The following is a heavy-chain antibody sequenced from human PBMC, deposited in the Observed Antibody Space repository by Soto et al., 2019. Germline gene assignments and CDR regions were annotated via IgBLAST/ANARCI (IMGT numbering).Heavy chain of an antibody. CDR2: IYYSGST. J-gene: IGHJ6*02. CDR1: GDSISSGDYY. V-gene: IGHV4-30-4*02. Sequence: PSETLSLTCTVSGDSISSGDYYWSWIRQPPGKGLEWIGYIYYSGSTYYNPSLKSRVTISVDTSKNQFSLKLSSVTAADTAVYYCARDRVGLWFGELLTHYYYGMDVWGQGTTVTVSS. D-gene: IGHD3-10*01. CDR3: ARDRVGLWFGELLTHYYYGMDV.